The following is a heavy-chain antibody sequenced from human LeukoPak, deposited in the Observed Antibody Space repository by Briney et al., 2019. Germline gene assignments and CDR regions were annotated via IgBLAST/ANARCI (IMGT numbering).Heavy chain of an antibody. D-gene: IGHD3-22*01. Sequence: PGGSLRLSCAASGFIFITYVMHWVRQAPGKWLEWVAFIRSNGSDKSYAGSVMGRFNISRDNSRNTLHLQMNTLRAEDTAVYYCGKHDSSSDYWGQGTLVTVSS. CDR1: GFIFITYV. J-gene: IGHJ4*02. CDR3: GKHDSSSDY. V-gene: IGHV3-30*02. CDR2: IRSNGSDK.